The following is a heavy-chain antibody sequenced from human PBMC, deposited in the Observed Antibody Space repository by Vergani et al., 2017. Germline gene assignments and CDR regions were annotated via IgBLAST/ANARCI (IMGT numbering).Heavy chain of an antibody. J-gene: IGHJ3*02. V-gene: IGHV1-8*01. CDR3: ASIAAAGKAPDAVDI. Sequence: QVQLVQSGAEVKKPGASVKVSCKASGYTFTSYDINWVRQATGQGLEWMGWMNPNSGNTGYAQKFQGRVTMTRNTSISTAYMELSSLSSEDTVVYYCASIAAAGKAPDAVDIWGQGTMVTVSS. D-gene: IGHD6-13*01. CDR2: MNPNSGNT. CDR1: GYTFTSYD.